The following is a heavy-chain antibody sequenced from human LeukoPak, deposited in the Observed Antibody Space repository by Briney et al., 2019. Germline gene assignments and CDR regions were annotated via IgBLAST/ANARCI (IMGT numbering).Heavy chain of an antibody. CDR3: ARKAFDY. J-gene: IGHJ4*02. CDR1: GYTFTSYG. Sequence: ASVKVSCKASGYTFTSYGISWVRQAPGQRLEWMGWINAGNGNTKYSQKFQGRVTITRDTSASTAYMELSSLRSEDTAVYYCARKAFDYWGQGTLVTVSS. CDR2: INAGNGNT. V-gene: IGHV1-3*01.